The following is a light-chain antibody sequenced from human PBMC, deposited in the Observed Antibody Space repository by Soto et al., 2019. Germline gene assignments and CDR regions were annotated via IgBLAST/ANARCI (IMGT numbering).Light chain of an antibody. CDR2: VAS. Sequence: EIVLTQSPATLSLSPGERATLSCRASQSVSSYLAWYQQKPGQAPRLLIYVASNRATGIPARFSGSGSGTDFTLTISSLEPEDSAVYYCQQRHMWPITFGQGTRLEIK. V-gene: IGKV3-11*01. CDR3: QQRHMWPIT. CDR1: QSVSSY. J-gene: IGKJ5*01.